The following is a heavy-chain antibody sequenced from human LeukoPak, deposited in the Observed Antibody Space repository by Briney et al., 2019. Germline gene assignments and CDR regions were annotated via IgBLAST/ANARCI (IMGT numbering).Heavy chain of an antibody. Sequence: GGLRLSCAGPRVPFRSPAMQWVRPGPGKGGGWGGNISYDGINKYYADSVKGRFTISRDNSKNMLFLQMNSLRAEDRSVYYCAREGSGWNYYGLDVWGQGTTVTVSS. J-gene: IGHJ6*02. V-gene: IGHV3-30*04. D-gene: IGHD6-19*01. CDR1: RVPFRSPA. CDR2: ISYDGINK. CDR3: AREGSGWNYYGLDV.